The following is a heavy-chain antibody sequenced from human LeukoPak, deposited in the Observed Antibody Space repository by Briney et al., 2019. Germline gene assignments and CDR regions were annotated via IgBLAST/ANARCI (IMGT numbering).Heavy chain of an antibody. CDR1: GYTFANYG. CDR3: ARVTYLRPYQLDY. V-gene: IGHV1-18*01. Sequence: GASVKVSCKASGYTFANYGINWVRQAPGQGLEWMGWISLDSGNTGYAQRVQGRVTLTTDTSTSTAYMELRSLRSGDTAVYFCARVTYLRPYQLDYWGQGTLVCISS. CDR2: ISLDSGNT. J-gene: IGHJ4*02. D-gene: IGHD2-2*01.